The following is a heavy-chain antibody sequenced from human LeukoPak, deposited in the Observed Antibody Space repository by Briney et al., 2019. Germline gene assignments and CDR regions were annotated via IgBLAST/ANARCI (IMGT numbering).Heavy chain of an antibody. D-gene: IGHD4-17*01. CDR3: ARVPYGDYVGYYFDY. V-gene: IGHV5-51*01. CDR2: IYPGDSDT. Sequence: GESLKISCKGSGYSFTSYWIGWVRQMPGKGLEWMGIIYPGDSDTRYSPSFQGQVTISADKSISTAYLQWSSLKASDTAMYYCARVPYGDYVGYYFDYWGQGTLVTVSS. CDR1: GYSFTSYW. J-gene: IGHJ4*02.